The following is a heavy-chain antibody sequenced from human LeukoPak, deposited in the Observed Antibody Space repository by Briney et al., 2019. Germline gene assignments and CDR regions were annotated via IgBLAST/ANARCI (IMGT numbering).Heavy chain of an antibody. CDR1: GGSINSGSYY. CDR2: TYSSGST. Sequence: SETLSLTCTVSGGSINSGSYYWSWIRQPAGKGLEWIGRTYSSGSTNYNPSLKGRVTISVDTSKNQFSLNLSSVTAADTAVYYCARGLGIGKDYFDCWGLGTLVTVSS. D-gene: IGHD7-27*01. J-gene: IGHJ4*02. CDR3: ARGLGIGKDYFDC. V-gene: IGHV4-61*02.